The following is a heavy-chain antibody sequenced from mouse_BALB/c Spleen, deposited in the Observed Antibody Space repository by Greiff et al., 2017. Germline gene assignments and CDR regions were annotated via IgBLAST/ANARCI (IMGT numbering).Heavy chain of an antibody. CDR3: ARPYYDYAWFAY. Sequence: EVKLQESGPGLVKPSQSLSLTCSVTGYSITSGYYWNWIRQFPGNKLEWMGYISYDGSNNYNPSLKNRISITRDTSKNQFFLKLNSVTTEDTATYYCARPYYDYAWFAYWGQGTLVTVSA. CDR1: GYSITSGYY. J-gene: IGHJ3*01. D-gene: IGHD2-4*01. V-gene: IGHV3-6*02. CDR2: ISYDGSN.